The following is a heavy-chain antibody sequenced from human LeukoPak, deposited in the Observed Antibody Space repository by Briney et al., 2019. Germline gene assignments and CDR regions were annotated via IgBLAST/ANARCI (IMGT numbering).Heavy chain of an antibody. CDR1: GFTFSSYE. J-gene: IGHJ4*02. CDR3: AWGYCSGGSCLSLDY. D-gene: IGHD2-15*01. CDR2: ISSSGSTI. V-gene: IGHV3-48*03. Sequence: QSGGSLRLSCAASGFTFSSYEMNWVRQAPGKGLEWVSYISSSGSTIYYADSVKGRFTISRDNAKNSLYLQMNSLRAEDTAVYYCAWGYCSGGSCLSLDYWGQGTLVTVSS.